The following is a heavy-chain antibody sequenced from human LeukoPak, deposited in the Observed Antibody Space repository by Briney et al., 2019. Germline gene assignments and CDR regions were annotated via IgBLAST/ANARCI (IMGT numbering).Heavy chain of an antibody. CDR2: IYYSGXT. J-gene: IGHJ2*01. D-gene: IGHD2-15*01. CDR3: ARKPTRGYCSGGSCYPRWYFDL. Sequence: DYXXSWIRQPPXXGLEXIGYIYYSGXTYYNPSLKSRVTISVDTSKNQFSLKLSSVTAADTAVYYCARKPTRGYCSGGSCYPRWYFDLWGRGTLVTVSS. V-gene: IGHV4-30-4*01. CDR1: DYX.